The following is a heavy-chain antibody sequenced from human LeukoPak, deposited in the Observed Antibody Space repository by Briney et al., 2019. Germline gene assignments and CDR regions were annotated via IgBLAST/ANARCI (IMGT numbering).Heavy chain of an antibody. CDR3: ARALLGRYCSGGSCYSFGY. CDR1: GYTFTSYG. J-gene: IGHJ4*02. CDR2: ISAYNGNT. Sequence: ASVKVSCKASGYTFTSYGISWVRQAPGQGLEGMGWISAYNGNTNYAQKLQGRVTMTTDTSTSTAYMELRSLRSDDTAVYYCARALLGRYCSGGSCYSFGYWGQGTLVTVPS. V-gene: IGHV1-18*04. D-gene: IGHD2-15*01.